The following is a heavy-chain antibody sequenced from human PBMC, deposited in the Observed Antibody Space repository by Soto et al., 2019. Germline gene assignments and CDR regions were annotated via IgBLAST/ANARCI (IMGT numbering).Heavy chain of an antibody. CDR2: IGTAGDT. CDR1: GFTFSSYD. D-gene: IGHD6-13*01. J-gene: IGHJ4*02. Sequence: AGGSLRLSCAASGFTFSSYDMHWVRQATGKGLEWVSAIGTAGDTYYPGSVKGRFTISRENAKNSLYLQMNSLRAGDTAVYYCARAVTAAAGLLYFDYWGQGTLVTVSS. CDR3: ARAVTAAAGLLYFDY. V-gene: IGHV3-13*01.